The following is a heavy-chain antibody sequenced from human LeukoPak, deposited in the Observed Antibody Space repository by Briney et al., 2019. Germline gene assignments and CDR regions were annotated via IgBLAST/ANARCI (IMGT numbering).Heavy chain of an antibody. Sequence: GSSVNVSCKASGCTFISYAISWVRQAPGQGREWMGGIIPIFGTENYAQKFQGRVTITTDETTRTAYMELSRLRYEDTAVSYCARARGITYYDFWSGYYNWFDPWGQGTLVTSSS. CDR2: IIPIFGTE. J-gene: IGHJ5*02. D-gene: IGHD3-3*01. V-gene: IGHV1-69*05. CDR3: ARARGITYYDFWSGYYNWFDP. CDR1: GCTFISYA.